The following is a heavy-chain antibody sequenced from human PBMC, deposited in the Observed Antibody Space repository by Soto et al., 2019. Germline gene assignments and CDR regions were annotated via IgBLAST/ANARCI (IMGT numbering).Heavy chain of an antibody. CDR3: AKLVDKSLDDY. CDR1: GFTFSTSD. V-gene: IGHV3-30*18. J-gene: IGHJ4*02. D-gene: IGHD3-16*01. Sequence: GGSLRLSCVASGFTFSTSDMHWVRQAPGQGLEWVAVVSYDERNIYYADSVKGRFSVSRDNSKNTLFLHMNSLRAEDTAIYFCAKLVDKSLDDYWGQGALVTVSS. CDR2: VSYDERNI.